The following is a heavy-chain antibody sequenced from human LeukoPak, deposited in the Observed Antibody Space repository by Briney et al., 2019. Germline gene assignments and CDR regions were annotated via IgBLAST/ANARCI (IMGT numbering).Heavy chain of an antibody. J-gene: IGHJ6*03. CDR1: GYTFTSYG. CDR2: ISAYNGNT. Sequence: ASVRVSCKASGYTFTSYGISWVRQAPGQGLEWMGWISAYNGNTNYAQKLQGRVTMTTDTSTSTAYMELRSLRSDDTAVYYCARAPRSVLHYYYMDVWGKGTTVTVSS. V-gene: IGHV1-18*01. CDR3: ARAPRSVLHYYYMDV.